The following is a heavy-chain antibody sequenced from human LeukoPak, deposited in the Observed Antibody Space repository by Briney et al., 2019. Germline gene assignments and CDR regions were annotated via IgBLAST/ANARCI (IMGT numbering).Heavy chain of an antibody. J-gene: IGHJ4*02. Sequence: ASVKVSCKASGYTFTDYYMHWVRQAPGQGLEWMGRINPNSGGTDYAQNFQGRVTMTRVTSISAAYLELSRLRSDDTAVYYCARLEMATIANYWGQGTLVTVSS. V-gene: IGHV1-2*06. D-gene: IGHD5-24*01. CDR2: INPNSGGT. CDR3: ARLEMATIANY. CDR1: GYTFTDYY.